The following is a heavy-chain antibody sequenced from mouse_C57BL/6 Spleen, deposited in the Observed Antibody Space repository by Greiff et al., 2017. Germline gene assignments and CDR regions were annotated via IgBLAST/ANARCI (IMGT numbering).Heavy chain of an antibody. V-gene: IGHV3-6*01. CDR2: ISYAGRN. J-gene: IGHJ2*01. CDR3: ARTDYGSAYFDY. D-gene: IGHD1-1*01. CDR1: GYSITSGYY. Sequence: EVKLMESGPGLVKPSQSLSLTCSVTGYSITSGYYWNWIRQFPGNKLEWMGYISYAGRNNYNPSLKNRISITRDTSKNQFFLKLNSVTTEDTATYYCARTDYGSAYFDYWGQGTTLTVSS.